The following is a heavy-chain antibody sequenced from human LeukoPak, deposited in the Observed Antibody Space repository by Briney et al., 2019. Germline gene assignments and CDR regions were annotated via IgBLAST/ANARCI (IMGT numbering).Heavy chain of an antibody. D-gene: IGHD2-21*02. Sequence: SETLSLTCTVSGGSISSSRYYWGWIRQPPGKGLEWIGSIYYSGSTYYNPSLKSRVTISVDTSKNQFSLKLSSVTAADTAVYYCARHSGFGRDCYLVTFFDYWGQGTLVTVSS. CDR1: GGSISSSRYY. CDR2: IYYSGST. V-gene: IGHV4-39*01. CDR3: ARHSGFGRDCYLVTFFDY. J-gene: IGHJ4*02.